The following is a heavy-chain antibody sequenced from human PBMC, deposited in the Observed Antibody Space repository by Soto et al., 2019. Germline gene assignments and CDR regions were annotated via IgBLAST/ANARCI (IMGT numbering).Heavy chain of an antibody. CDR3: ARSLGGYYDTSGYYLSCDYFDY. Sequence: SDTLSLTCTVSGASISSSSYYWGWIRQPPGRGLEWIGSIYYSGSTYYNPSLKRRVTISVDTSKNQFSLKLSSVTAADTAVYYCARSLGGYYDTSGYYLSCDYFDYWGQGTLVTVSS. J-gene: IGHJ4*02. CDR2: IYYSGST. V-gene: IGHV4-39*01. CDR1: GASISSSSYY. D-gene: IGHD3-22*01.